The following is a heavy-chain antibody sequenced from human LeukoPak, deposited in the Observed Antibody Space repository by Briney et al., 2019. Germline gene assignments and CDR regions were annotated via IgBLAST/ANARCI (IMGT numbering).Heavy chain of an antibody. CDR1: GGTFSSHA. D-gene: IGHD4-23*01. Sequence: ASVKVSCKASGGTFSSHAISWVRQAPGQGLEWVSSISSSSSYIYYADSVKGRFTIFRDNAKNSLYLQMNSLRAEDTAVYYCARDLYGGNYNWFDPWGQGTLVTVSS. CDR3: ARDLYGGNYNWFDP. J-gene: IGHJ5*02. CDR2: ISSSSSYI. V-gene: IGHV3-21*01.